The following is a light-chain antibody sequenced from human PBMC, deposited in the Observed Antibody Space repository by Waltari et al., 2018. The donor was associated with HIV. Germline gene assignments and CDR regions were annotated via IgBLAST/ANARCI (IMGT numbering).Light chain of an antibody. Sequence: QSALTQPASVSGSPGQSIPIACTGTSSGVWSYNLVSWYHQHPGKARKLMIYEGSKRPSGFSNRFSGSKSGNTASLTISGLQAEDEADYYCCSYADSGVIFGGGTKLTVL. J-gene: IGLJ2*01. CDR2: EGS. CDR3: CSYADSGVI. CDR1: SSGVWSYNL. V-gene: IGLV2-23*01.